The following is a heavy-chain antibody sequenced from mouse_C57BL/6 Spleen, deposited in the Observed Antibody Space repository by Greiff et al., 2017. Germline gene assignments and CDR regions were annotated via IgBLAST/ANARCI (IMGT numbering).Heavy chain of an antibody. Sequence: VQLQQPGAELVKPGASVKLSCKASGYTFTSYWMPWVKQRPGRGLEWIGRIDPNSGGTKYNEKFKSKATLTVDKPSSTAYMQLRSLTSEDSEVYDYARTRWLRGPWYFDVWGTGTTVTVSS. CDR1: GYTFTSYW. CDR2: IDPNSGGT. J-gene: IGHJ1*03. CDR3: ARTRWLRGPWYFDV. D-gene: IGHD2-2*01. V-gene: IGHV1-72*01.